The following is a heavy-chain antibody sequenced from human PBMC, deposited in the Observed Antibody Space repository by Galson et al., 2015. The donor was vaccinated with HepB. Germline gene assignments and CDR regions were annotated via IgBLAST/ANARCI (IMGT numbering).Heavy chain of an antibody. CDR2: INAGNGNT. V-gene: IGHV1-3*01. CDR3: ARDHDRYYDFWSGYWIAY. Sequence: SVKVSCKASGYIFTSYAMHWVRQAPGQRLEWMGWINAGNGNTEYSQKFQGRVTITRDTSASTAYMELSSLSSEDTAVYYCARDHDRYYDFWSGYWIAYWGQVTLVTVSS. D-gene: IGHD3-3*01. CDR1: GYIFTSYA. J-gene: IGHJ4*02.